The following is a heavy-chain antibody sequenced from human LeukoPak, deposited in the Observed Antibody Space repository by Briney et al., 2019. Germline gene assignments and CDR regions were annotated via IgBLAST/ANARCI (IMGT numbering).Heavy chain of an antibody. CDR1: GFTFSRSP. CDR3: AKEGRLTVAAVVVENYFDY. Sequence: GGSLRLSCIGSGFTFSRSPMSWVRLAPGKGLEWVSGISGSGGHTYYTDSVKGRFTISRDNSGTTVSLQMNSLTTDDTAVYFCAKEGRLTVAAVVVENYFDYWGKGTPVIVSA. CDR2: ISGSGGHT. J-gene: IGHJ4*02. D-gene: IGHD3-22*01. V-gene: IGHV3-23*01.